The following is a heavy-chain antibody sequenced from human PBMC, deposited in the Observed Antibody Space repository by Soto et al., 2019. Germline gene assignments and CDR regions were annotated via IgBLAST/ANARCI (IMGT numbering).Heavy chain of an antibody. J-gene: IGHJ4*02. V-gene: IGHV3-30*04. CDR2: ISYDGSNK. Sequence: PGGSLRLSCASSGFNFSFYAMHWVRQAPGKGLEWVAVISYDGSNKYYADPVKGRFTISRDNSKNTLYLQMNSLRAEDTAVYYCAKDGYADYYDSSGYYPGSYWGQGTLVTVSS. D-gene: IGHD3-22*01. CDR3: AKDGYADYYDSSGYYPGSY. CDR1: GFNFSFYA.